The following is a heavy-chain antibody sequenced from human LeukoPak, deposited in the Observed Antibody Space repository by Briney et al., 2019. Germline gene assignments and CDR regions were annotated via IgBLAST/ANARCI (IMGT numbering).Heavy chain of an antibody. CDR1: GFTFSSYS. V-gene: IGHV3-21*04. CDR3: ARTPMYYYDSSGYWHYFDY. Sequence: GGSLRLSCAASGFTFSSYSMNWVRQAPGKGLEWVSSISSSSGYIYYADSVKGRFTISRDNAKNSLYLQMNSLRAEDTAVYYCARTPMYYYDSSGYWHYFDYWGQGTLVTVSS. D-gene: IGHD3-22*01. CDR2: ISSSSGYI. J-gene: IGHJ4*02.